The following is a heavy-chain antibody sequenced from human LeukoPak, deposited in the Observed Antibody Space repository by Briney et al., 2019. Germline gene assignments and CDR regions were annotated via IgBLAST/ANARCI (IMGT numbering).Heavy chain of an antibody. Sequence: GGSLRLSCAASGVTLSSYAMSWARQAPGKGLEWVSGISSSGSGGNTYYADSVKGRFTISRDSSKNTLFLHMNTLRAEDTAIFFCSKKPSGGGSFLYLGLWGRGTLVTVSS. CDR3: SKKPSGGGSFLYLGL. CDR1: GVTLSSYA. V-gene: IGHV3-23*01. J-gene: IGHJ2*01. D-gene: IGHD4-23*01. CDR2: ISSSGSGGNT.